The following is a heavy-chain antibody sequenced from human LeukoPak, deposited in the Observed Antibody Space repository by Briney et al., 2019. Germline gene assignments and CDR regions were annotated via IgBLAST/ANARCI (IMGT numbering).Heavy chain of an antibody. CDR3: ATHLWFGDAFDI. V-gene: IGHV1-24*01. J-gene: IGHJ3*02. CDR2: FDPEDGET. Sequence: GVSVKVSCKVSGYTLTELSMHWVRQAPGKGLEWMGGFDPEDGETIYAQKFQGGVTMTEDTSTDTAYMELSSLRSEDTAVYYCATHLWFGDAFDIWGQGTMVTVSS. CDR1: GYTLTELS. D-gene: IGHD3-10*01.